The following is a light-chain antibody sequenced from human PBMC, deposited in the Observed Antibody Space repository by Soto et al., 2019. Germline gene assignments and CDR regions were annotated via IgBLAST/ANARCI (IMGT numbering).Light chain of an antibody. CDR2: EVT. CDR1: SSDVGGYNH. CDR3: SSYAGSSNV. J-gene: IGLJ1*01. Sequence: QSVLTQPASVSGSPGQSITISCTGTSSDVGGYNHVSWYQIHPGKAPKLIIYEVTSRPSGVSYRFSGSKSGNSASLTISGLQAEDEADYYCSSYAGSSNVFGTGTKLTVL. V-gene: IGLV2-14*01.